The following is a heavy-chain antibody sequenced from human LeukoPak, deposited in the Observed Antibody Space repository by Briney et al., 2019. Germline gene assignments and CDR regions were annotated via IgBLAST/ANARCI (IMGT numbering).Heavy chain of an antibody. CDR3: TIPSDDILTGYYHAFDI. Sequence: GGSLRLSCAASGFTFSGSAMQWVRQASGKGLEWVGRIRSKAKRYATAYAASVKGRFTISRDDSKNTAYLQMNSLKPEDTAVYYCTIPSDDILTGYYHAFDIWGQGTMASVSS. CDR1: GFTFSGSA. D-gene: IGHD3-9*01. J-gene: IGHJ3*02. CDR2: IRSKAKRYAT. V-gene: IGHV3-73*01.